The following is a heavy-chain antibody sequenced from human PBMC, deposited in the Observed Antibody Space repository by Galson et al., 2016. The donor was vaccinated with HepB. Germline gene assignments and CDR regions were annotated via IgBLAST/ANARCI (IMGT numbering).Heavy chain of an antibody. D-gene: IGHD5-18*01. CDR3: TRGAMVTTS. V-gene: IGHV3-7*03. CDR1: GFTFRDSY. CDR2: IKQDGTER. J-gene: IGHJ5*02. Sequence: SLRLSCAASGFTFRDSYMTWVRQAPGKGLEWVANIKQDGTERNYVGSVKGRFTISRDNAKSPLYLQMNSLRVEDTAIYYCTRGAMVTTSWGQGTLVTVSS.